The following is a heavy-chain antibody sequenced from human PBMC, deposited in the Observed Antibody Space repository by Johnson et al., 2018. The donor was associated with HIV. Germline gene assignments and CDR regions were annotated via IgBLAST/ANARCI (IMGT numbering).Heavy chain of an antibody. Sequence: QVQLVESGGGVVQPGRSLRLSCAASGFTFSSYAMHWVRQAPGKGLAWVAVISYDGSNKYYADSVKGRFTISRDNSKNTLYLQMNSLRAEDTAVYYCARVEGGSSSNAFDFWGQGTMVTVSS. CDR3: ARVEGGSSSNAFDF. V-gene: IGHV3-30-3*01. CDR1: GFTFSSYA. CDR2: ISYDGSNK. J-gene: IGHJ3*01. D-gene: IGHD6-13*01.